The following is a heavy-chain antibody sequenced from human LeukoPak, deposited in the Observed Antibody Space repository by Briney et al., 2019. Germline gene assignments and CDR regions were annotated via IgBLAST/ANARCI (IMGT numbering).Heavy chain of an antibody. CDR2: IYTSGST. CDR1: GGSISSYY. J-gene: IGHJ4*02. V-gene: IGHV4-4*07. CDR3: ARAWGEGSSSRDYTSY. D-gene: IGHD6-13*01. Sequence: SETLSLTCTVSGGSISSYYWSWIRQPAGKGLEWIGRIYTSGSTNYNPSLKSRVTMSVDTSKNQFSLKLSSVTAADTAVYYCARAWGEGSSSRDYTSYWGQGTLVTVSS.